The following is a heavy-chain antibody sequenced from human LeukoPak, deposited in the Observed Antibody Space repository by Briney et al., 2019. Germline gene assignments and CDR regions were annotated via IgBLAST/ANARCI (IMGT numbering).Heavy chain of an antibody. CDR1: GFTFSSYA. D-gene: IGHD1-1*01. CDR2: VDRSGTDT. Sequence: GGSLRLSCVASGFTFSSYAVSWFRQAPGKGLEWVSTVDRSGTDTYYADSVRGRFTISKDSSKNTLQMNSLSAEDTAIYYCVKHSGGVYGNSDSWGEGILVTVSS. J-gene: IGHJ4*02. V-gene: IGHV3-23*01. CDR3: VKHSGGVYGNSDS.